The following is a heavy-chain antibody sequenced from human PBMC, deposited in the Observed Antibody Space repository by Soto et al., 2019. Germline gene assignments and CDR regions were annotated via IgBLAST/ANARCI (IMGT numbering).Heavy chain of an antibody. Sequence: GGSLRLSCAASGFTFSGSAMHWVRQASGKGLEWVGRIRSKANSYATAYAASVKGRFTISRDDSKNTAYLQMNSLKTEDTAVYYCTTLGHYYDSSPLDVWGQGTTVTVSS. D-gene: IGHD3-22*01. CDR3: TTLGHYYDSSPLDV. CDR1: GFTFSGSA. V-gene: IGHV3-73*01. J-gene: IGHJ6*02. CDR2: IRSKANSYAT.